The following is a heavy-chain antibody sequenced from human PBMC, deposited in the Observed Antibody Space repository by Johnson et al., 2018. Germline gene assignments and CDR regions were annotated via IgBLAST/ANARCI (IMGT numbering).Heavy chain of an antibody. V-gene: IGHV3-30*18. CDR3: AKDIVVVPAAIFSYYGMDV. D-gene: IGHD2-2*01. J-gene: IGHJ6*02. CDR1: GFTFSNYG. Sequence: QVQLVQSGGGVVQPGRSLKLSCAASGFTFSNYGMHWVRQAPGKGLEWVAVISYDGSNKYYADSVKGRFTISRDNSKKTLYLQMNSLRAEDTAVYYCAKDIVVVPAAIFSYYGMDVWGQGTTVTVSS. CDR2: ISYDGSNK.